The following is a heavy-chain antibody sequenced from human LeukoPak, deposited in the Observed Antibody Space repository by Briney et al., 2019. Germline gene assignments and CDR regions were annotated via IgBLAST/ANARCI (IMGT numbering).Heavy chain of an antibody. J-gene: IGHJ4*02. D-gene: IGHD3-10*01. CDR3: ARESALYGSGSYIVY. CDR2: IYSGGST. CDR1: GFTVSSNY. V-gene: IGHV3-66*02. Sequence: PGGSLRLSCAASGFTVSSNYMSWVRQAPGKGLEWVSVIYSGGSTYYADSVKGRFTISRDNFKNTLYLQMNSLRAEDTAVYYCARESALYGSGSYIVYWGQGTLVTVSS.